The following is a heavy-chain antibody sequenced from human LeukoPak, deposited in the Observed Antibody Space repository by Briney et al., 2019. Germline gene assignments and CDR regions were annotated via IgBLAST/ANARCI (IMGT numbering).Heavy chain of an antibody. D-gene: IGHD3-10*01. CDR3: ARKKRITMVRGAPGYYYYMDV. J-gene: IGHJ6*03. CDR1: GFTFSSYE. V-gene: IGHV3-48*03. Sequence: GGSLRLSCAASGFTFSSYEMNWVRQAPGKGLEWVSYISSSGSTIYYADSVKGRFTISRDNAKNSLYLQMNSLRAEDTAVYYCARKKRITMVRGAPGYYYYMDVWGKGTTVTISS. CDR2: ISSSGSTI.